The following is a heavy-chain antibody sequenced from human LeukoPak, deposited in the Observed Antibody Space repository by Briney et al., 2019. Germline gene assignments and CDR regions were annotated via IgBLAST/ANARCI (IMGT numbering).Heavy chain of an antibody. CDR3: ARGREEMRLVVVPAAKLTDGLYYMDV. D-gene: IGHD2-2*01. CDR1: GGTFSSYA. Sequence: SVKVSCKASGGTFSSYAISWVRQAPGRGLEWMGGIIPIFGTANYAQKFQGRVTITADESTSTAYMELSSLRSEDTAVYYCARGREEMRLVVVPAAKLTDGLYYMDVWGKGTTVTVSS. J-gene: IGHJ6*03. CDR2: IIPIFGTA. V-gene: IGHV1-69*13.